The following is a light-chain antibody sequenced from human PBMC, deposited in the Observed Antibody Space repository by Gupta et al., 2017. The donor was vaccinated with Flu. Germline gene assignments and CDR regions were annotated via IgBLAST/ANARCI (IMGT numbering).Light chain of an antibody. Sequence: DIQLTQSPTSLSASVGDRVTVTCRASQDIGSFLNWYHQRPGKAPNLLIYGAFSWHSGVPSRFSGRSYGKELSLTRSRRQQEDFGTFYYQETDYDPLVSFGRGTRVDIK. CDR3: QETDYDPLVS. J-gene: IGKJ4*01. CDR1: QDIGSF. CDR2: GAF. V-gene: IGKV1-39*01.